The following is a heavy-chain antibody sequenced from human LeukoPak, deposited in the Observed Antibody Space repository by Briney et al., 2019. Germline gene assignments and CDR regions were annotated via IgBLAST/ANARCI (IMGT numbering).Heavy chain of an antibody. CDR2: IKQDGSEK. Sequence: GGSLRLSCAASGFTFSSYWTSWVRQAPGKGLEWVANIKQDGSEKYYVDSVKGRFTISRDNAKNSLYLQMNSLRAEDTAVYYCARGRQSWFDPWGQGTLVTVSS. V-gene: IGHV3-7*01. J-gene: IGHJ5*02. CDR1: GFTFSSYW. CDR3: ARGRQSWFDP.